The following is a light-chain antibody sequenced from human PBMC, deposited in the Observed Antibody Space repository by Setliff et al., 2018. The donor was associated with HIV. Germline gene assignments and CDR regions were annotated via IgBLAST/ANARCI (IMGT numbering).Light chain of an antibody. CDR3: CSYAGSNNWV. Sequence: QSVLTQPPSVSGSPGQSITISCTGTSSDVGSYNLVSWYQQHPGKAPKLMIYEVIKRPSGVSNRFSGSKSGNTASLTISGLQAEDEADYYCCSYAGSNNWVFGGGT. CDR1: SSDVGSYNL. J-gene: IGLJ2*01. CDR2: EVI. V-gene: IGLV2-23*02.